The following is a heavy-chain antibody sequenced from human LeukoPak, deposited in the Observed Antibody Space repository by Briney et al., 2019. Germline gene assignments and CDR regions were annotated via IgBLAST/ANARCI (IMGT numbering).Heavy chain of an antibody. CDR2: IYYTGST. Sequence: PSETLSLTCTVSGASISGYYWSWVRQPPGKGLEWIGYIYYTGSTNYNPSLKSRVTISVDTSKNQFSLKLSSVTAADTAVYYCARLSYSSGAFWGQGTLVTVSS. CDR1: GASISGYY. V-gene: IGHV4-59*08. J-gene: IGHJ4*02. D-gene: IGHD6-19*01. CDR3: ARLSYSSGAF.